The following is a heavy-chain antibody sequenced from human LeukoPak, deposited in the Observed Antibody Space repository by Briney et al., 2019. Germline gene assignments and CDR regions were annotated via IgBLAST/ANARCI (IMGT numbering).Heavy chain of an antibody. CDR2: INHSGST. J-gene: IGHJ3*02. V-gene: IGHV4-34*01. CDR3: ARDSNGDYVDAFDI. D-gene: IGHD4-17*01. CDR1: GGSFSGYY. Sequence: SETLSLTCAVYGGSFSGYYWSWIRQPPGKGLEWIGEINHSGSTNYNPSLKSRVTISVDTSKNQFSLKLSSVTAADTAVYYCARDSNGDYVDAFDIWGQGTMVTVSS.